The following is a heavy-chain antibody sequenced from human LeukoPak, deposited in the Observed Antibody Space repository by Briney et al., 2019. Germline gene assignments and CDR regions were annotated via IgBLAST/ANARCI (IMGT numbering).Heavy chain of an antibody. V-gene: IGHV3-21*01. CDR3: ARGLVDSGYDFDAFDI. D-gene: IGHD5-12*01. Sequence: GGSLRLSCAASGFTFSSYSMNWVRQAPGKGLEWVSSISSSSSYIYYADSVKGRFTISRDNAKNSLYLQMNSLRAEDTAVYYCARGLVDSGYDFDAFDIWGQGTMVTASS. J-gene: IGHJ3*02. CDR2: ISSSSSYI. CDR1: GFTFSSYS.